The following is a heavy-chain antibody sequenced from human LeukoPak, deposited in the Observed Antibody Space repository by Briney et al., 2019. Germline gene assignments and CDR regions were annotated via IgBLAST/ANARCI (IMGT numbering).Heavy chain of an antibody. CDR2: IIPIFGTA. J-gene: IGHJ3*02. CDR1: GGTLSSYT. V-gene: IGHV1-69*13. CDR3: ARSLTAFDAFDI. Sequence: SVKVSCKASGGTLSSYTISWVRQAPGQGLEWMGGIIPIFGTANYAQKFQGRVTITADESTSTAYMELSSLRSEDTAVYYCARSLTAFDAFDIWGQGTMVTVSS.